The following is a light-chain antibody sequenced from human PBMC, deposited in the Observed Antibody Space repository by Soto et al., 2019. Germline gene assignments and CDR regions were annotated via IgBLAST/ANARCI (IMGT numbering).Light chain of an antibody. J-gene: IGKJ1*01. V-gene: IGKV1-39*01. CDR2: AAS. CDR1: QSSSSY. Sequence: DIQRTQSQSSLYATVGDRVTINCRASQSSSSYLNWYQQKPGKAPKLLSYAASSLHSWVPSRFSGSGSEPDLPLTISSLQTEDCANDYCQQSYSTPWTFVHGTKVEIK. CDR3: QQSYSTPWT.